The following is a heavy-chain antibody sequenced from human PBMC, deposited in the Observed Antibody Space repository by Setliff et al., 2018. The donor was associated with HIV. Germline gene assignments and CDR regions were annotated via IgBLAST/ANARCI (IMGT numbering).Heavy chain of an antibody. V-gene: IGHV4-59*11. Sequence: PSETLSLTCTVSGGSISSHYWSWIRQPPGKGLEWIGYINYSGSTNYNPSLKSRVTISVDTSKKQFSLKLTSVTVADTAVYYCARATWNSVDYWGQGTLVTVSS. CDR2: INYSGST. D-gene: IGHD1-7*01. J-gene: IGHJ4*02. CDR3: ARATWNSVDY. CDR1: GGSISSHY.